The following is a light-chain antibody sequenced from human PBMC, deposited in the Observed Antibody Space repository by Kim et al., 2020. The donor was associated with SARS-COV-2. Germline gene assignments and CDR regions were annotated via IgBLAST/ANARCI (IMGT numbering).Light chain of an antibody. CDR1: QSDSSSY. Sequence: EIVLTQSPGTLSLSPGERATLSCRASQSDSSSYLAWYQQKPGQAPRLLIYGASSRATGIPDRFSGSGSGTDFTLTISRLEPEDFAVYYCQQYGSSPPVTFGGGTKVDIK. J-gene: IGKJ4*01. V-gene: IGKV3-20*01. CDR3: QQYGSSPPVT. CDR2: GAS.